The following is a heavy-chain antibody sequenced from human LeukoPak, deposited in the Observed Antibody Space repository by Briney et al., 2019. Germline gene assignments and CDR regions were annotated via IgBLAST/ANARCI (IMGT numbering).Heavy chain of an antibody. Sequence: ASVKVSCKASGYTFTSYAMHWVRQAPGQRLEWMGWINAGNGNTKYSQKFQGRVTITRDTSASTAYMELSSLRSEDTAVYYCARIKCSGGSCYSYYYGMDVWGQGTTVTVSS. J-gene: IGHJ6*02. CDR1: GYTFTSYA. CDR2: INAGNGNT. V-gene: IGHV1-3*01. D-gene: IGHD2-15*01. CDR3: ARIKCSGGSCYSYYYGMDV.